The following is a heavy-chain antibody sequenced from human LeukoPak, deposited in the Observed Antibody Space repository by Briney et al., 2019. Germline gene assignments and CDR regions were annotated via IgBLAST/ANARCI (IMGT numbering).Heavy chain of an antibody. CDR1: GYSFTSYW. Sequence: ESLKIPCKGSGYSFTSYWIGWVRQMPGKGLEWMGIIYPGDSDTRYSPSFQGQVTISADKSISTAYLQWSSLKASDTAMYYCARLIAGYCSSTSCVYFDYWGQGTLVTVSS. V-gene: IGHV5-51*01. CDR3: ARLIAGYCSSTSCVYFDY. CDR2: IYPGDSDT. D-gene: IGHD2-2*01. J-gene: IGHJ4*02.